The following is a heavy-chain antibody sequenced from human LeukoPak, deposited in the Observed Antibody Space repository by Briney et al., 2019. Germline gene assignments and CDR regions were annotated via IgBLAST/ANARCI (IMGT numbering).Heavy chain of an antibody. J-gene: IGHJ3*02. CDR1: GFTVSSNY. CDR3: ARLKDYADAFDI. CDR2: IYSGGST. Sequence: GGSLRLSCAASGFTVSSNYMSWVRQAPGKGLEWVSVIYSGGSTYYADSVKGRSTISRDNSKNTLYLQMNSLRAEDTAVYYCARLKDYADAFDIWGQGTMVTVSS. V-gene: IGHV3-53*01. D-gene: IGHD4-17*01.